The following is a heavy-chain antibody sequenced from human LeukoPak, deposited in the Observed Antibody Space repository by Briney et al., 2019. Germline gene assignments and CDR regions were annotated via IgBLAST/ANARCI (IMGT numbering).Heavy chain of an antibody. CDR1: GYSISSGYY. D-gene: IGHD6-19*01. CDR2: IYHSGST. CDR3: ARNPVVAVAGPFEGWGYYYYMDV. J-gene: IGHJ6*03. V-gene: IGHV4-38-2*02. Sequence: PSETLSLTCTVSGYSISSGYYWGWIRQPPGKGLEWIGSIYHSGSTYYNPSLKSRVTISVDTSKNQFSLKLSSVTAADTAVYYCARNPVVAVAGPFEGWGYYYYMDVWGKGTTVTISS.